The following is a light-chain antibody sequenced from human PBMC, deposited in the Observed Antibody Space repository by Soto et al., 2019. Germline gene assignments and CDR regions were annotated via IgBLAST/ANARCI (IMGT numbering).Light chain of an antibody. CDR3: QQSYSTPWT. J-gene: IGKJ1*01. V-gene: IGKV1-39*01. Sequence: DIQMTQSPSSLSASVGDRVTITCRASQSISSYLNWYQHKPGKAPKLLIYAASSLQSGVPSRFSGSGSGTDFTLSISSLQVEDFATYYCQQSYSTPWTFGQGTKVEIK. CDR2: AAS. CDR1: QSISSY.